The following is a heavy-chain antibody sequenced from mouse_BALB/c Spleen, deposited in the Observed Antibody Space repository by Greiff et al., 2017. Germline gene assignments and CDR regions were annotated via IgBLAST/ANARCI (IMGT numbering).Heavy chain of an antibody. CDR3: AIGNYYGSSPFAY. D-gene: IGHD1-1*01. J-gene: IGHJ3*01. V-gene: IGHV3-8*02. Sequence: EVKLMESGPSLVKPSQTLSLTCSVTGDSITSGYWNWIRKFPGNKLEYMGYISYSGSTYYNPSLKSRISITRDTSKNQYYLQLNSVTTEDTATYYCAIGNYYGSSPFAYWGQGTLVTVSA. CDR2: ISYSGST. CDR1: GDSITSGY.